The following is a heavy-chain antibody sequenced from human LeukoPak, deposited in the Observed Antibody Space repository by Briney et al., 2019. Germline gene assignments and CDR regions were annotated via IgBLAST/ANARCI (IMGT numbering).Heavy chain of an antibody. CDR1: GYSINSGYY. CDR2: IYTSGST. Sequence: KPSETLSLTCTVSGYSINSGYYWSWIRQPAGKGLEWIGRIYTSGSTNYNPSLKSRVTISVDTSKNQFSLKLSSVTAADTAVYYCARVPASGGPPGGDAFDIWGQGTMVTVSS. J-gene: IGHJ3*02. D-gene: IGHD3-16*01. CDR3: ARVPASGGPPGGDAFDI. V-gene: IGHV4-61*02.